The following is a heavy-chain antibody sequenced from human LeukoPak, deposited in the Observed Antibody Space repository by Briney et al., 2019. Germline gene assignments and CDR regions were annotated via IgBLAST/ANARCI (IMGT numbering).Heavy chain of an antibody. J-gene: IGHJ4*02. CDR3: ARDPGYYGDYLDYFDY. CDR1: GFTFSSYW. Sequence: PGGSLRLSCAASGFTFSSYWMHWVRQAPGKGLVWVSRINSDGSSTSYADSVKGRFTISRDNAKNTLYLQMNSLRAKDTAVYYCARDPGYYGDYLDYFDYWGQGTLVTVSS. D-gene: IGHD4-17*01. V-gene: IGHV3-74*01. CDR2: INSDGSST.